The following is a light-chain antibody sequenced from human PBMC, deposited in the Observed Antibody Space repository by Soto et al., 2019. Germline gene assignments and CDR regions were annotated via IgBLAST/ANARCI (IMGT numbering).Light chain of an antibody. Sequence: IVLTQSPGTLSLSPGERATLSCRASQSVSSSYLAWYQQKPGQAPSLLIYGTSRRATGIPDRFSGSGSGTDFTLTISRLEPEDFAVYYCQQYASSHYTFGQGTRLEI. J-gene: IGKJ5*01. V-gene: IGKV3-20*01. CDR2: GTS. CDR3: QQYASSHYT. CDR1: QSVSSSY.